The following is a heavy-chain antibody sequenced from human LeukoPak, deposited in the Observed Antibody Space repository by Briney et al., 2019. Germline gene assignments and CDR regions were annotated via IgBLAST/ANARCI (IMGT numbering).Heavy chain of an antibody. Sequence: PSETLSLTCSVSGGSISSYYWSWIRQPPGKGLEWIGYIYYSGSTNYNPSLKSRVTISVDTSKNQFSLRLSSVTASDTAVYYCARKADYGSGSYLYWGQGTLVTVSS. CDR1: GGSISSYY. D-gene: IGHD3-10*01. J-gene: IGHJ4*02. CDR2: IYYSGST. CDR3: ARKADYGSGSYLY. V-gene: IGHV4-59*08.